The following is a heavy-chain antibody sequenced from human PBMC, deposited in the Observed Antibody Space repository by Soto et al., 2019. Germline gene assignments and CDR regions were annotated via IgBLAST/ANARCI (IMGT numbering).Heavy chain of an antibody. CDR2: INHSGST. D-gene: IGHD3-9*01. V-gene: IGHV4-34*01. Sequence: QVQLQQWGAGLLKPSETLSLTCAVYGGSFSGYYWSWIRQPPGKGLEWIGEINHSGSTNYNPSLKSRVTISGDTSKNQFSLKLSSVTAADTAVYYCARGYNDILTGYSFDYWGQGTLVTVSS. J-gene: IGHJ4*02. CDR3: ARGYNDILTGYSFDY. CDR1: GGSFSGYY.